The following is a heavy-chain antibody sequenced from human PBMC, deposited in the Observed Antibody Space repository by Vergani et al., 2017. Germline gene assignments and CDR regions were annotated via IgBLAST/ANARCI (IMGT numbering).Heavy chain of an antibody. CDR1: GGTFSSYA. V-gene: IGHV1-69*18. Sequence: QVQLVQSGAEVKKPGSSVKVSCKASGGTFSSYAISWVRQAPGQGLEWMGRIIPIFGTANYAQKFQGRVTITADESTGTAYMELSSLRSEDTAVYYCARGLDIVVVPAAIRGYYYGMDVWGQGTTVTVSS. D-gene: IGHD2-2*02. CDR2: IIPIFGTA. CDR3: ARGLDIVVVPAAIRGYYYGMDV. J-gene: IGHJ6*02.